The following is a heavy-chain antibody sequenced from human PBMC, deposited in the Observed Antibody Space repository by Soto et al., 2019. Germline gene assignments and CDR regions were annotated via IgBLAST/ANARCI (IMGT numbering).Heavy chain of an antibody. Sequence: QVYLVQSGAEVRRPGASVKVSCTAFGYILTGYSLHWVRQAPGQGLEWMGWIDPNSGATNSAERCHGRVSMTRDTSISAAYLEWSSLRSDDTAVYYCARGYGSSPNMELRFGMDVWGQGTTISVSS. CDR2: IDPNSGAT. CDR1: GYILTGYS. D-gene: IGHD5-18*01. CDR3: ARGYGSSPNMELRFGMDV. J-gene: IGHJ6*02. V-gene: IGHV1-2*02.